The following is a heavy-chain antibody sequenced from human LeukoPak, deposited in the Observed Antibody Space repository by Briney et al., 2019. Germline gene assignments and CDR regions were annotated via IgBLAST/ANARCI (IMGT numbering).Heavy chain of an antibody. CDR2: INPNSGGT. J-gene: IGHJ6*03. CDR3: ARDGQLEPHYYYYYMDV. Sequence: ASVKVSCKASGYTFAGYYMHWVRQAPGQGLEWMGWINPNSGGTNYAQKFQGRVTMTRDTSISTAYMELSRLRSDDTAVYYCARDGQLEPHYYYYYMDVWGKGTTVTVSS. D-gene: IGHD1-1*01. CDR1: GYTFAGYY. V-gene: IGHV1-2*02.